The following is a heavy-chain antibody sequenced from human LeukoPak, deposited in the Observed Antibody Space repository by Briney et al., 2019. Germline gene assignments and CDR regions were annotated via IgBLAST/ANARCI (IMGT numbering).Heavy chain of an antibody. CDR3: ARNTNYFGSGNSFDY. D-gene: IGHD3-10*01. CDR1: GYTFTGYH. CDR2: FNANSGGT. Sequence: ASVKVSCKTSGYTFTGYHVHWVRQAPGQGLEWMGWFNANSGGTKYAQKFQGRVTMTRDTSIDTAYMELSRLKTDDTAVYYCARNTNYFGSGNSFDYWGQGTLVTVSS. V-gene: IGHV1-2*02. J-gene: IGHJ4*02.